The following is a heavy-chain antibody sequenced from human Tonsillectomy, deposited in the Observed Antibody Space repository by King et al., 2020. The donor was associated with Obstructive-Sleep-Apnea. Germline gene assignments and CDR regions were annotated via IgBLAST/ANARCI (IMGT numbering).Heavy chain of an antibody. J-gene: IGHJ2*01. Sequence: VQLVESGGGLVQPGGSLRLSCAASGLTFSTHWMHWVRQAPGKGLVWVSRIDNAGSITHYADSVKGRFTVSRDNAKNTLYLQMNSLRVDDTAIYYCATRGRDGSASGWYFDLWGRGTLVTVSS. CDR2: IDNAGSIT. CDR1: GLTFSTHW. CDR3: ATRGRDGSASGWYFDL. D-gene: IGHD3-22*01. V-gene: IGHV3-74*01.